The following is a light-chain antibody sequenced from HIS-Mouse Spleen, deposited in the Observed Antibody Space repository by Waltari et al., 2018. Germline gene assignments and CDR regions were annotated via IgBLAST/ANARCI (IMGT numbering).Light chain of an antibody. V-gene: IGLV3-10*01. CDR2: EDS. CDR3: YSTDSSGNHRV. CDR1: ACPEQD. Sequence: SYDMTQPPSVSVSPGQTCRITCSVEACPEQDAYTYPQKSGQAPVLVIYEDSTRPSGIPERFSGSSSGTMATLTISGAQVEDEAHYYCYSTDSSGNHRVFGGGTKLTVL. J-gene: IGLJ2*01.